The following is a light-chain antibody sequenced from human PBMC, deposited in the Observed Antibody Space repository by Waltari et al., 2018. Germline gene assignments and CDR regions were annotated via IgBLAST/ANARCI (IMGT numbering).Light chain of an antibody. CDR3: QKHDNAPLT. V-gene: IGKV1-27*01. CDR1: QAIFNY. Sequence: DIQMTQSPSSLSASVGDRVTITCRASQAIFNYLAWYQQKPGKVPNRLIYRASTLQSGVPSRFSGSGYGTDFTLTISSLQPEDVATYYCQKHDNAPLTFGGGTKVEIK. CDR2: RAS. J-gene: IGKJ4*01.